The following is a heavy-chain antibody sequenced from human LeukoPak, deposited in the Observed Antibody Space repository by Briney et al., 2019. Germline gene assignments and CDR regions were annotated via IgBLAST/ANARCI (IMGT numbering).Heavy chain of an antibody. D-gene: IGHD5-24*01. V-gene: IGHV3-30*18. J-gene: IGHJ6*02. CDR1: GFTFSSYG. CDR3: AKGGRWLQSYYGMDV. CDR2: ISYDGSNK. Sequence: GGPLRLSCAASGFTFSSYGMHWVRQAPGKGLEWVAVISYDGSNKYYADSVKGRFTISRDNSKNTLYLQMNSLRAEDTAVYYCAKGGRWLQSYYGMDVWGQGTTVTVSS.